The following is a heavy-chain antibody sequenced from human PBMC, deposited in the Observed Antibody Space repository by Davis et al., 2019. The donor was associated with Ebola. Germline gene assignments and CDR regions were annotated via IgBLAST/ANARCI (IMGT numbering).Heavy chain of an antibody. CDR3: ARVGPYSSGWYLDY. CDR2: IYNSGTT. D-gene: IGHD6-19*01. V-gene: IGHV4-39*07. Sequence: SETLSLTCAVSGDSISNSNYYWSWIRQTPGKGLEWIGSIYNSGTTNYNPSLKSRVTISADTSKNQFSLKLSSVTAADTAVYYCARVGPYSSGWYLDYWGQGTLVTVSS. J-gene: IGHJ4*02. CDR1: GDSISNSNYY.